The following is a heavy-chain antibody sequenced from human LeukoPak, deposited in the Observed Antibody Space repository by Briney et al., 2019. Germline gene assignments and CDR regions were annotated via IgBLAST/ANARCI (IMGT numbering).Heavy chain of an antibody. CDR3: ARAVSGTLGVAFDI. V-gene: IGHV1-2*02. CDR1: GYTFIDYF. Sequence: ASVTVSCKASGYTFIDYFIHWMRQTPGQGLEWLGWINPNSGVTRYAQKFQGRVTLTRDTAAYMELSSLKYDDTAVYYCARAVSGTLGVAFDIWGQGTAASVSS. CDR2: INPNSGVT. D-gene: IGHD1-14*01. J-gene: IGHJ3*02.